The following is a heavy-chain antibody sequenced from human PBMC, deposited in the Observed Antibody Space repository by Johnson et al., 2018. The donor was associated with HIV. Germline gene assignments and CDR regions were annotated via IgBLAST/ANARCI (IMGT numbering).Heavy chain of an antibody. CDR3: ARDPDGTTGTTYPDAAFDI. Sequence: VQLVESGGGLVQPGRSLRLSCAASGFTFDDYAMHWVRQAPGKGLEWVSGISWNSGTKGYADSVKGRFSISRDNGKNSLYLQMNSLRAEDTAVYYCARDPDGTTGTTYPDAAFDIWGQGTMVTVST. CDR2: ISWNSGTK. CDR1: GFTFDDYA. J-gene: IGHJ3*02. D-gene: IGHD1-1*01. V-gene: IGHV3-9*01.